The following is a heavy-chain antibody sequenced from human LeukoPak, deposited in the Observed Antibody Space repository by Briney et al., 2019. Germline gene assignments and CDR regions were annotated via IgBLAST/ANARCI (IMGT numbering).Heavy chain of an antibody. Sequence: GGSLRLSCAASGFTFSSYSMNWVRQAPGKGLEWVSYISSSSSTIYYADSVKGRFTISRDNAKNSLYLQMNSLRAEDTAVYYCARDTSPLDWALKYFDYWGQGTLVTVSS. D-gene: IGHD3-9*01. J-gene: IGHJ4*02. CDR3: ARDTSPLDWALKYFDY. CDR2: ISSSSSTI. V-gene: IGHV3-48*01. CDR1: GFTFSSYS.